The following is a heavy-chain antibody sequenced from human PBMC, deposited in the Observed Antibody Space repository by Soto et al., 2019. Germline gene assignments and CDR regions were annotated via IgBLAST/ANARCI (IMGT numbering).Heavy chain of an antibody. J-gene: IGHJ4*02. CDR2: INPKSGGT. Sequence: QVQLLQSGAEVKKPGASVKVSCKASGDTFTANYIHWVRQAPGQGFEWMGWINPKSGGTKYPQKFQGRVTMTRDTSLSTVYMTLTRLTSDDTAVYYCASDLANGCGSAGFDYWGQGTLVTVSS. CDR3: ASDLANGCGSAGFDY. V-gene: IGHV1-2*02. D-gene: IGHD1-26*01. CDR1: GDTFTANY.